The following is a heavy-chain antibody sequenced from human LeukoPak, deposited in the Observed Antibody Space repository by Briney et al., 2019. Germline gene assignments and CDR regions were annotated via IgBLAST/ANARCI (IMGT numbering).Heavy chain of an antibody. CDR1: GGSISSSNYY. D-gene: IGHD2-2*01. CDR3: ATPYSSSTSCYAVGAFDI. Sequence: SETLSLTCTVSGGSISSSNYYWGWIRQPPGKGLEWIGSIYYSGSTYYNPSLKSRVTISVDTSKKQFSLRLSSVSAADSAVYYCATPYSSSTSCYAVGAFDIWGQGTLVTVSS. V-gene: IGHV4-39*01. J-gene: IGHJ3*02. CDR2: IYYSGST.